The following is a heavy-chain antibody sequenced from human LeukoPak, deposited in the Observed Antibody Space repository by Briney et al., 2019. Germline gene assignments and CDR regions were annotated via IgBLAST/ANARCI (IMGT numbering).Heavy chain of an antibody. J-gene: IGHJ4*02. Sequence: PGGSLRLSCTASGFTFGDYAMSWFRQAPGKGLEWVGFIRSKAYGGTTEYAASVKGRFTISRDDSKSIAYLQMNSLKTEDTAVYYCTRDPGHFWSDIIFDYWGQGTLVTVSS. CDR3: TRDPGHFWSDIIFDY. CDR2: IRSKAYGGTT. V-gene: IGHV3-49*03. D-gene: IGHD3-3*02. CDR1: GFTFGDYA.